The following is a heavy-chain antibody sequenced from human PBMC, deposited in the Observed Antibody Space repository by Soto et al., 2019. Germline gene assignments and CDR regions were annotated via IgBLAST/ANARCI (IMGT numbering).Heavy chain of an antibody. CDR1: GGSISTYY. J-gene: IGHJ4*02. V-gene: IGHV4-59*01. CDR2: INYSGST. D-gene: IGHD3-10*01. CDR3: ARLRFGRSVDS. Sequence: QVQLQESGPGLVKPSETLSLTCTVSGGSISTYYWSWIRQPPGKGLEWIGYINYSGSTNYNPSLKSRVTISVDTSKNQFSLKLSSVTAADTAVYYCARLRFGRSVDSWGQGALVTVSS.